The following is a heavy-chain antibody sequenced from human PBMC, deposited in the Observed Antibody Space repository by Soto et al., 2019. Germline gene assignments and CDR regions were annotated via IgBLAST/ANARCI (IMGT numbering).Heavy chain of an antibody. J-gene: IGHJ4*02. V-gene: IGHV4-31*03. CDR1: GGSISSGGYY. D-gene: IGHD5-18*01. CDR2: IYYSGST. CDR3: ARGERGYSYLTFDY. Sequence: QVQLQESGPGLVKPSQTLSLTCTVSGGSISSGGYYWSWIRQHPGKGLEWIGYIYYSGSTYYNPSLKSRVTXXVXTSXNQFSLKLSSVTAADTAVYYCARGERGYSYLTFDYWGQGTLVTVSS.